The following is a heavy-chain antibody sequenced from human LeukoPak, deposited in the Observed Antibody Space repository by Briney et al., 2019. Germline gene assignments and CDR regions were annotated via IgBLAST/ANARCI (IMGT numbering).Heavy chain of an antibody. CDR1: GSTFTGYG. CDR2: ISGHNGET. V-gene: IGHV1-18*04. Sequence: ASVKVSCKTSGSTFTGYGVSWVRQAPGQGFELMAWISGHNGETKYAQRFQGRLTLTTDTPTSTAYMELRSLKSDDTATYYCARDVGLGFYSGSGKYHSWGQGTLVTVSS. J-gene: IGHJ5*02. D-gene: IGHD3-10*01. CDR3: ARDVGLGFYSGSGKYHS.